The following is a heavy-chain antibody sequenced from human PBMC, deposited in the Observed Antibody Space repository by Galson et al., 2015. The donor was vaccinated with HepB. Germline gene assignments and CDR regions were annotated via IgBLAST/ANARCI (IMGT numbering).Heavy chain of an antibody. CDR2: IRGSGDGT. D-gene: IGHD6-19*01. CDR3: ATRPYVQWLKSLF. Sequence: SLRLSCAVSGFDVSRYTMTWVRQAPGKGLEWVSGIRGSGDGTYYADSVKGRFTISGDTSKSRLYLQMNGLRDDDTAVYYCATRPYVQWLKSLFWGRGTLVTGSS. CDR1: GFDVSRYT. V-gene: IGHV3-23*01. J-gene: IGHJ4*02.